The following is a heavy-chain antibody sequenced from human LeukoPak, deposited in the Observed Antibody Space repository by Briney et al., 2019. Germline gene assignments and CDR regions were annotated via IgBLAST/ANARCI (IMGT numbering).Heavy chain of an antibody. J-gene: IGHJ4*02. V-gene: IGHV3-30-3*01. Sequence: GRSLRLSCAASGFTFSSYAMPWVRQAPGKGLEWVTVISYDGSNKYYADSVKGRFTISRDNSKNTLYLQMNSLRAEDTAVYYCARSGYSYGSYYFDYWGPGTLVTVSS. CDR2: ISYDGSNK. CDR1: GFTFSSYA. CDR3: ARSGYSYGSYYFDY. D-gene: IGHD5-18*01.